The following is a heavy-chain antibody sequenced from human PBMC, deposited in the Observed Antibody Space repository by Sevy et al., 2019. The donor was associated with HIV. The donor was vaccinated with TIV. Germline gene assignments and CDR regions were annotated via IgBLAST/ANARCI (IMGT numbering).Heavy chain of an antibody. CDR1: GGSFSGYY. V-gene: IGHV4-34*01. J-gene: IGHJ3*02. CDR2: INHSGST. Sequence: SETLSLTCTVYGGSFSGYYWSWIRQPPGKGLEWIGEINHSGSTNYNPSLKSRVTISVDTSKNQFSLKLSSVTAADTVVYYCARHCSSTSCSHAFDIWGQGTMVTVSS. CDR3: ARHCSSTSCSHAFDI. D-gene: IGHD2-2*01.